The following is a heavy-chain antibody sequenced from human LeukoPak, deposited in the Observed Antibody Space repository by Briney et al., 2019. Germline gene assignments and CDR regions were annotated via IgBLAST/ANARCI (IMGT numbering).Heavy chain of an antibody. CDR1: GGSISSYY. CDR2: ISYSGST. J-gene: IGHJ3*02. CDR3: TRHRQYDADVFDI. D-gene: IGHD2-8*01. V-gene: IGHV4-59*08. Sequence: KPSETLSLTCTVSGGSISSYYWSWIRQPPGKGQEWIGYISYSGSTKYNPSLKSRVTISIDTSKKQFPLNLDSVTAADTAVYYCTRHRQYDADVFDIWGQGTMVTVSS.